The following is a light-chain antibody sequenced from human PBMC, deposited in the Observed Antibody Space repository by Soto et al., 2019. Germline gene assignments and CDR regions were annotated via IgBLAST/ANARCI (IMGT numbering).Light chain of an antibody. CDR3: QQYNSQSWT. V-gene: IGKV1-5*01. CDR1: QNINTW. Sequence: GNRVTMSGLDSQNINTWLAWYQQKPGKAPKFLIYDASSLENGVPSRFSGSGSGTEFTLTISSLQPDDLAIYYCQQYNSQSWTFGQGTKVDIK. J-gene: IGKJ1*01. CDR2: DAS.